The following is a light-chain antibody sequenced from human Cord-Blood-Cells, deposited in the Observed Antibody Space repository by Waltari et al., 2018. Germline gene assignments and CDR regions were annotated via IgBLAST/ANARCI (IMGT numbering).Light chain of an antibody. CDR2: DVS. V-gene: IGLV2-11*01. Sequence: QSALTQPRSVSGSPGQSVTISCTGTSSDVGGYNYVSWYQQHPGKAPQLMIYDVSKRPSGVPVRFSGSKSCNTASLTISGLQAEDEADYYCCSYTSSSAYVFGTGTKVTVL. J-gene: IGLJ1*01. CDR3: CSYTSSSAYV. CDR1: SSDVGGYNY.